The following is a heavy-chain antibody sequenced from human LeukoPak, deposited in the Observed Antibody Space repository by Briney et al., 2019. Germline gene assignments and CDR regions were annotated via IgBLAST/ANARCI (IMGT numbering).Heavy chain of an antibody. CDR1: GGTFSSYA. D-gene: IGHD2-21*02. V-gene: IGHV1-69*05. J-gene: IGHJ3*02. CDR3: AREGGVVTATHPGPSDAFDI. Sequence: ASVNVPCKASGGTFSSYAISWVRQAPGQGLEWMGGIIPIFGTANYAQKFQGRVTITTDESTSTAYMELSSLRSEDTAVYYCAREGGVVTATHPGPSDAFDIWGQGTMVTVSS. CDR2: IIPIFGTA.